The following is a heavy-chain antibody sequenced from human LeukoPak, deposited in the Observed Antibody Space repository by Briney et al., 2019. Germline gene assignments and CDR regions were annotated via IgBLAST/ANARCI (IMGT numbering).Heavy chain of an antibody. CDR2: ISTKGLHT. Sequence: GGSPKHLRSASGFPFNHYAMHRVRPAPRKGPEYVSAISTKGLHTYYAASVQGRFTISRDDSKNTLYLQMSSLRAEDTALYYCVKDLLGYCSSTRCYATGPFDYRGQGTLVTVSS. V-gene: IGHV3-64D*09. J-gene: IGHJ4*02. CDR1: GFPFNHYA. D-gene: IGHD2-2*01. CDR3: VKDLLGYCSSTRCYATGPFDY.